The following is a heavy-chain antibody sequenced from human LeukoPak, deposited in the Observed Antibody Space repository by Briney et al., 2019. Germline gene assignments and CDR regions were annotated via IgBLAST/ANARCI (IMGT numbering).Heavy chain of an antibody. CDR1: GGSISSDGYY. Sequence: SETLSLACTVSGGSISSDGYYWIWIRRHPGKGLEWIGYIYYSGTTYYNPSLESRVTLSVDTSKNQFSLRLSSVTAADTAVYYCARYRDSGGRLAFDIWGQGTMATVSS. CDR2: IYYSGTT. V-gene: IGHV4-31*03. CDR3: ARYRDSGGRLAFDI. J-gene: IGHJ3*02. D-gene: IGHD2-15*01.